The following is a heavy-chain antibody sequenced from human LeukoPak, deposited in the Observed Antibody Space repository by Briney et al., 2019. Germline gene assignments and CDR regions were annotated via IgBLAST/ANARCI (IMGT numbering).Heavy chain of an antibody. J-gene: IGHJ4*02. Sequence: PSETLSLTCTVSGGSISSYYWSWIRQPAGKGLEWIGRIYTSGSTNYNPSLKSRVTMSVDTSKNHFSLKLSSVTAADTAVYYCARSGNYYDSSGYYYVDYWGQGTLVTVSS. V-gene: IGHV4-4*07. CDR2: IYTSGST. D-gene: IGHD3-22*01. CDR1: GGSISSYY. CDR3: ARSGNYYDSSGYYYVDY.